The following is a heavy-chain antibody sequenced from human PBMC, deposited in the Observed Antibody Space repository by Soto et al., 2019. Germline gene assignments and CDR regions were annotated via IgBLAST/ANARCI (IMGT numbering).Heavy chain of an antibody. CDR2: ITSSSDDI. J-gene: IGHJ3*02. D-gene: IGHD2-15*01. V-gene: IGHV3-48*01. CDR1: GFSFSAYS. CDR3: ARIESITWRWAFDS. Sequence: GGSLRLSCAASGFSFSAYSMNWVRQAPGKGLEWVSSITSSSDDIHYADSVKGRFTISRDNAENSLYLQMNSLRAEDTAVYYCARIESITWRWAFDSWGQGTTVTVSS.